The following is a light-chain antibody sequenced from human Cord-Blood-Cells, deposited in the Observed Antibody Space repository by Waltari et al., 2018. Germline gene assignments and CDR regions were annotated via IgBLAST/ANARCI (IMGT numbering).Light chain of an antibody. CDR2: AAS. J-gene: IGKJ2*03. CDR1: QSISSY. CDR3: QQSYSTPPS. Sequence: DLQMTQSPSSLSASVGDRVTITCRASQSISSYFNWYQQKPGKDPKLLIYAASSLQSGVQSRFSGSGSGTDFTLTISSLQPEDFATYYCQQSYSTPPSFGQGTKLEIK. V-gene: IGKV1-39*01.